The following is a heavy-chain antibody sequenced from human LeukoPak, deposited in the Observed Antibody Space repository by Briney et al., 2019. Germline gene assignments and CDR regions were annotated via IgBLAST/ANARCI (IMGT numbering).Heavy chain of an antibody. Sequence: GGSLRLSCTVSGFTVSSNSMSWVRQAPGKGLEWVSFIYSDNTHYSDSVKGRFTISRDNSKNTLYLQMNSLRAEDTAIYYCARRAGEYSHPYDYWGQGTLVTVSS. J-gene: IGHJ4*02. V-gene: IGHV3-53*01. D-gene: IGHD2-15*01. CDR3: ARRAGEYSHPYDY. CDR1: GFTVSSNS. CDR2: IYSDNT.